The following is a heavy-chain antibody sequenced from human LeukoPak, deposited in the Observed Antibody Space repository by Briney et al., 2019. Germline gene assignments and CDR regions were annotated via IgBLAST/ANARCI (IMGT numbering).Heavy chain of an antibody. Sequence: PSETLSLTCAVYGGSFSGHYWTWIRQPPGKGLEWMGEINHNGITNYNPSLKRRVTISVDTSKNQFSLELRSVTAADTAVYYCARSVSGGLECDSWAQGSLVTVSS. CDR1: GGSFSGHY. CDR2: INHNGIT. D-gene: IGHD3-16*01. V-gene: IGHV4-34*01. J-gene: IGHJ4*02. CDR3: ARSVSGGLECDS.